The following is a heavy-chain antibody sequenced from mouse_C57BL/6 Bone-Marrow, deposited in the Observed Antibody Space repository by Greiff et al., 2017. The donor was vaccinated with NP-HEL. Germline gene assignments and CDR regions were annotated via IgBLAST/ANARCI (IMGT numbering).Heavy chain of an antibody. D-gene: IGHD3-2*02. CDR1: GYTFTSYW. Sequence: QVQLQQPGAELVKPGASVKLSCKASGYTFTSYWMQWVKQRPGQGLEWIGEIDPSDSYTNYNQKFKGKATLTVDTSSSTAYMQLSSLTSEDSAVYYCASENSSGSGAYWGQGTLVTVSA. J-gene: IGHJ3*01. CDR2: IDPSDSYT. CDR3: ASENSSGSGAY. V-gene: IGHV1-50*01.